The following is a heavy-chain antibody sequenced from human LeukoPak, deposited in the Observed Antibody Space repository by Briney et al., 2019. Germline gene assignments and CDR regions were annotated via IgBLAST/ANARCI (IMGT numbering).Heavy chain of an antibody. Sequence: ASVKVSCKASGYTFTGYYMHWVRQAPGQGLEWMGGIIPIFGTANYAQKFQGRVTITADESTSTAYMELSSLRSEDTAVYYCARVDRDFTIFLPFDYWGQGTLVTVSS. V-gene: IGHV1-69*13. CDR1: GYTFTGYY. CDR3: ARVDRDFTIFLPFDY. CDR2: IIPIFGTA. J-gene: IGHJ4*02. D-gene: IGHD3-3*01.